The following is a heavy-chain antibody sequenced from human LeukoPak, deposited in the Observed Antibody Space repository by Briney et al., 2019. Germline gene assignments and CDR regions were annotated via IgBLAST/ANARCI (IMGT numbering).Heavy chain of an antibody. Sequence: SGGSLRLSCAASGFTFSIYSMNWVRQAPGKGLEWVSSITSSRSYIYYADSVKGRFTISRDNAKNSLYLQMNSMGAEDTAVYYCAQSSGPMDVWGQGTTVTVSS. J-gene: IGHJ6*02. V-gene: IGHV3-21*01. CDR1: GFTFSIYS. CDR3: AQSSGPMDV. CDR2: ITSSRSYI. D-gene: IGHD3-10*01.